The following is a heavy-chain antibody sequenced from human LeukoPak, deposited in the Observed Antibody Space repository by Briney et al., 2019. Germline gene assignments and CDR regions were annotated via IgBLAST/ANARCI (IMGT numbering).Heavy chain of an antibody. CDR3: AKDREGLRYFDWLLYY. CDR1: GFTFSSYG. D-gene: IGHD3-9*01. V-gene: IGHV3-23*01. Sequence: GGSLRLSCAASGFTFSSYGMSWVRQAPGKGLEWVSAISGSGGSTYYADSVKGRFTISRDNSKNTLYLQMNSLRAEDTAVYYCAKDREGLRYFDWLLYYWGQGTLVTVSS. CDR2: ISGSGGST. J-gene: IGHJ4*02.